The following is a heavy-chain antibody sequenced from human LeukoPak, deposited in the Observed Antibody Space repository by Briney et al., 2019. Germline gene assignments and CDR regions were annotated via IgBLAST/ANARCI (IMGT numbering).Heavy chain of an antibody. CDR3: AKDSGGMVTTYYFDY. V-gene: IGHV3-30*04. D-gene: IGHD5-18*01. CDR2: ISYDGSNK. CDR1: GFTFSSYA. Sequence: GGSLRLSCAASGFTFSSYAMHWVRQAPGKGLEWVAVISYDGSNKYYADSVKGRFTISRDNSKNTLYLQMNSLRAEDTAVYYCAKDSGGMVTTYYFDYWGQGTLVTVSS. J-gene: IGHJ4*02.